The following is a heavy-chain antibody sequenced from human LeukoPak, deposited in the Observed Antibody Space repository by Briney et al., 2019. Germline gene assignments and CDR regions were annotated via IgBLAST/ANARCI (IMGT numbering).Heavy chain of an antibody. Sequence: GGSLRLSCAASGFAFSSHAMCWVRQAPGKGLEWVAIIWYDGSNKYSADSVKGRFTISRDNSKNTLYLQVNSLRAEDTAVYYCAREFLGYCSGGTYYFGAIDLWGQGTMVSVSS. V-gene: IGHV3-33*08. CDR2: IWYDGSNK. CDR1: GFAFSSHA. D-gene: IGHD2-15*01. J-gene: IGHJ3*01. CDR3: AREFLGYCSGGTYYFGAIDL.